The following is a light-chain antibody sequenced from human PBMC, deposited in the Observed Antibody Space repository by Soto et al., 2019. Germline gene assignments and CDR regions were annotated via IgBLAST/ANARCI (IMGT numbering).Light chain of an antibody. Sequence: QSSLTQPRSVSGSPGQSVTISCTGTSSDVGGYNYVSWYQQHPGKASKLMIYDVSKRPSGVPDRFSGFKSGNTASLTISGLQAEDEADYSCCSHAGTYIYVFGTGTKVTVL. CDR1: SSDVGGYNY. CDR3: CSHAGTYIYV. J-gene: IGLJ1*01. CDR2: DVS. V-gene: IGLV2-11*01.